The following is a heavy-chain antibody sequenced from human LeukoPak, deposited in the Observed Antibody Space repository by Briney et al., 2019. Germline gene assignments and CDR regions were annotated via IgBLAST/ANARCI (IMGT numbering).Heavy chain of an antibody. D-gene: IGHD1-26*01. CDR2: ISGSDGKT. Sequence: GGSLRLSCAASGFTFSNYAMNWVRQAPGKGLEWVSGISGSDGKTNYADSVKGRFTISRDNSKDTLYLKMNSLRAEDTAVYYCAKGISGAYSPIFNYWGQGTLVTVSS. V-gene: IGHV3-23*01. J-gene: IGHJ4*02. CDR3: AKGISGAYSPIFNY. CDR1: GFTFSNYA.